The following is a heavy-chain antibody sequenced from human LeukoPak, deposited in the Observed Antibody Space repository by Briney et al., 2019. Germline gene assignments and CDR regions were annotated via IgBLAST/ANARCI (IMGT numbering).Heavy chain of an antibody. CDR3: ARGVSTAFDY. Sequence: PGGSLRLSCAASGFTFSSYSMNWVRQAPGKGLEWVSYISSSGSTIYYADSVKGRFTISRDNAKNSLYLQMNSLRAEDTAVYYCARGVSTAFDYWGQGTLVTVSS. CDR1: GFTFSSYS. D-gene: IGHD2-8*01. J-gene: IGHJ4*02. V-gene: IGHV3-48*04. CDR2: ISSSGSTI.